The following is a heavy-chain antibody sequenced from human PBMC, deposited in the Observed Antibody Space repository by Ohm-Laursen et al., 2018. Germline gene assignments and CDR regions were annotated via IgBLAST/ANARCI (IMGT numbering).Heavy chain of an antibody. Sequence: SLRLSCAASGFTFSSYSIHWVRQAPGKGLEWVSSIDDSSTYIFYADSVRGRFTISRDSAKNSLYLQMNSLRAEDTAVYYCARVGYSYDSSGYPFDYWGQGTLVTVSS. V-gene: IGHV3-21*01. D-gene: IGHD3-22*01. J-gene: IGHJ4*02. CDR3: ARVGYSYDSSGYPFDY. CDR1: GFTFSSYS. CDR2: IDDSSTYI.